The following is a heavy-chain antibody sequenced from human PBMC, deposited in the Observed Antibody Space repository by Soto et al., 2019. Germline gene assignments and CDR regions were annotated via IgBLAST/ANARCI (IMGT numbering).Heavy chain of an antibody. D-gene: IGHD6-6*01. V-gene: IGHV3-7*01. CDR3: AREEYSSSSPYYYYMDV. CDR1: GFTFSSYW. J-gene: IGHJ6*03. CDR2: IKQDGSEK. Sequence: GSLRLSCAASGFTFSSYWMSWVRQAPGKGLEWVANIKQDGSEKYYVDSVKGRFTISRDNAKNSLYLQMNSLRAEDTAVYYCAREEYSSSSPYYYYMDVWGKGTTVTVPS.